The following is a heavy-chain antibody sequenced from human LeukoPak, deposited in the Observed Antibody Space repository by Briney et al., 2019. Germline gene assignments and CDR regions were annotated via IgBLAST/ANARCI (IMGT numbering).Heavy chain of an antibody. D-gene: IGHD4-23*01. CDR2: IYHNGNT. Sequence: SETLSLTCTVSGGSINRYYWSWIRQPPGKGLEWIGYIYHNGNTNSNPSLRSRVAISVDTSKDQVSLKLSSVTAADTAVYYCARAPNYGGKPFDYWGQGTLVTVSS. CDR1: GGSINRYY. CDR3: ARAPNYGGKPFDY. V-gene: IGHV4-59*08. J-gene: IGHJ4*02.